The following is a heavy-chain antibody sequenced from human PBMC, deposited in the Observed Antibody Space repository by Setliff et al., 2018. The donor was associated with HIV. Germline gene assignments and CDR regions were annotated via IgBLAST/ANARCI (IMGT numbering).Heavy chain of an antibody. D-gene: IGHD3-3*01. Sequence: GGSLRLSCAASGFTFSGAEIHWVRQASGKGLEWVGRIRSKADKYATVYGASAKGRFIISRDDSKKTAYLQMSSLRAEDTAMYYCVKDDSATVRYYFYMDVWGKGTTVTVSS. V-gene: IGHV3-73*01. CDR3: VKDDSATVRYYFYMDV. J-gene: IGHJ6*03. CDR2: IRSKADKYAT. CDR1: GFTFSGAE.